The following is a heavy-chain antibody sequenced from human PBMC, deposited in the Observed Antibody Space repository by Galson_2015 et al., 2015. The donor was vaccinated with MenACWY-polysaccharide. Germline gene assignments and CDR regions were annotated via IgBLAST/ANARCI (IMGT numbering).Heavy chain of an antibody. CDR2: ISYDGSNK. D-gene: IGHD3-10*01. V-gene: IGHV3-30*18. Sequence: SLRLSCAASGFTFSSYGMHWVRQAPGKGLEWVAVISYDGSNKYYADSVKGRFTISRDNSKSTLYLQMNSLRAEDTAVYYCAKEVVRGFGLNYWGQGTLVTVSS. CDR1: GFTFSSYG. CDR3: AKEVVRGFGLNY. J-gene: IGHJ4*02.